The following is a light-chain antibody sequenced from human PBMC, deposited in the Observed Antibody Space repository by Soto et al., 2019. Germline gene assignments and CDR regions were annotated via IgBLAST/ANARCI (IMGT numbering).Light chain of an antibody. J-gene: IGLJ1*01. CDR2: EVT. V-gene: IGLV2-14*01. CDR1: SSDVGAYNY. CDR3: SSYTRSRIYV. Sequence: SALTQPASVSGSPGQSITISCTGTSSDVGAYNYVSWFQQHPGKAPKLLIYEVTNRPSGVSYRFSGSKSGSTASLTISGLQAEDEADYYCSSYTRSRIYVFGTGTKVTV.